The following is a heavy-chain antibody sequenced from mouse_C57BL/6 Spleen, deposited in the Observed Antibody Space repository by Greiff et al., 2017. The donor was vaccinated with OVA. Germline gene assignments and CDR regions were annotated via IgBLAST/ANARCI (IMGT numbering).Heavy chain of an antibody. Sequence: EVQLVESGGGLVKPGGSLNLSCAASGFTFSDYGMHWVRQAPEKGLEWVAYISSGGSTIYYADTVKGRCTISGDNAKNTQFLQRTRLRSEDTAMYYCAKSYYYDWDFEVWGTGTTVTVSS. V-gene: IGHV5-17*01. CDR1: GFTFSDYG. J-gene: IGHJ1*03. D-gene: IGHD2-4*01. CDR2: ISSGGSTI. CDR3: AKSYYYDWDFEV.